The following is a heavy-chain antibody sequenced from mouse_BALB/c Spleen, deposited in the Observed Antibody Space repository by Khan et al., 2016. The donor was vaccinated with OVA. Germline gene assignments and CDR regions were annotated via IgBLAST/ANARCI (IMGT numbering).Heavy chain of an antibody. J-gene: IGHJ3*01. CDR3: ARMGSDYGRGALFAY. D-gene: IGHD2-4*01. Sequence: QVQLKQSGPGLVQPSQSLSITCTVSGFSLTNYSVHWVRQSPGKGLEWLGVIWSAGSTDYNAAFISRLTIRKDNSRSQVFFKMNSLQPNDTAIYYCARMGSDYGRGALFAYGGQGTLVTVSA. V-gene: IGHV2-2*02. CDR2: IWSAGST. CDR1: GFSLTNYS.